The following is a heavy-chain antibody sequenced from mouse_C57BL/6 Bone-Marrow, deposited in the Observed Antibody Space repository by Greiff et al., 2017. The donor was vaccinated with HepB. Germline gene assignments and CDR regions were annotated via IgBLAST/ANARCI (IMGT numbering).Heavy chain of an antibody. CDR2: ISDGGSYT. CDR3: ARAMIRAY. Sequence: EVQLQQSGGGLVKPGGSLKLSCAASGFTFSSYAMSWVRQTPEKRLEWVATISDGGSYTYYPDNVKGRFTISRDNAKNNLYLQMSHLKSEDTAMYYCARAMIRAYWGQGTLVTVSA. CDR1: GFTFSSYA. D-gene: IGHD2-4*01. V-gene: IGHV5-4*01. J-gene: IGHJ3*01.